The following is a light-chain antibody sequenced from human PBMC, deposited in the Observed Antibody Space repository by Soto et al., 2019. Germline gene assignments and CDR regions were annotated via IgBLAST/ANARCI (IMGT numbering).Light chain of an antibody. J-gene: IGLJ2*01. V-gene: IGLV2-14*01. Sequence: QSVLTQPASVSGSPGQSITIPCTGTINDVGGFDYVSWYQQVPGKAPKVMIYEVTNRPSGVSNRFSGSKSGNTASLTISGLQAEDEADYYCSSYTSSNTLIFGGGTKLTVL. CDR3: SSYTSSNTLI. CDR2: EVT. CDR1: INDVGGFDY.